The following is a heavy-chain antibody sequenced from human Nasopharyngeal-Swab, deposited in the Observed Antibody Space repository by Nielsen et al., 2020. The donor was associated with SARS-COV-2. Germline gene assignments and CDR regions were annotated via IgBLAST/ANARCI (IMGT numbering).Heavy chain of an antibody. CDR3: ARDGPRSLYDILTGYYKPYAFDI. Sequence: RQAPGKGLEWIGYTYYSGSTYYNPSLKSRVTISVDTSKNQFSLKLSSVTAADTAVYYCARDGPRSLYDILTGYYKPYAFDIWGQGTMVTVSS. J-gene: IGHJ3*02. CDR2: TYYSGST. V-gene: IGHV4-30-4*01. D-gene: IGHD3-9*01.